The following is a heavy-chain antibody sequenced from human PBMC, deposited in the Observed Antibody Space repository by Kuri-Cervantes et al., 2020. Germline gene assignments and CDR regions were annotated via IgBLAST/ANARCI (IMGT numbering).Heavy chain of an antibody. CDR1: GFTFSSYG. Sequence: GGSLRLSCAASGFTFSSYGMHWVRQAPGKGLEWVAVIWYDGSSKYYADSVKGRFTISRDNSKNTLYLQMNSLRAEDTAVYYCARGGCSGGSCYSGAFDIWGQGTMVTVSS. CDR3: ARGGCSGGSCYSGAFDI. D-gene: IGHD2-15*01. V-gene: IGHV3-33*08. CDR2: IWYDGSSK. J-gene: IGHJ3*02.